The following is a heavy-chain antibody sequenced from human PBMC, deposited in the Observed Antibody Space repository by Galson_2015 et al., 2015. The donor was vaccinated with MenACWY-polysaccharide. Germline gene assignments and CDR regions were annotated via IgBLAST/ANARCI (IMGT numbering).Heavy chain of an antibody. CDR2: IKSDASTT. V-gene: IGHV3-74*01. CDR1: GFIFSNYW. Sequence: SLRLSCAASGFIFSNYWMHWVRQAPGKGLEWVSRIKSDASTTNNADSVKGRFTISRDNAKNTLYLEMNRLRAEDTAVYYCASSSAGGALDYWGQGTLVTVSS. CDR3: ASSSAGGALDY. J-gene: IGHJ4*02. D-gene: IGHD2-21*01.